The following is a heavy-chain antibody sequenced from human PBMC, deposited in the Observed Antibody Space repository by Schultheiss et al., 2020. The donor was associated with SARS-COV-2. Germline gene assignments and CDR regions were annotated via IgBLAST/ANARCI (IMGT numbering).Heavy chain of an antibody. CDR1: GFTFSSYS. V-gene: IGHV3-21*01. CDR3: ARVLDCSSTSCYIDYYYGMDV. CDR2: ISSSSSYI. Sequence: GGSLRLSCAASGFTFSSYSMNWVRQAPGKGLEWVSSISSSSSYIYYADSVKGRFTISRDNAKNTLYLQMNSLRAEDTAVYYCARVLDCSSTSCYIDYYYGMDVWGQGTTVTVSS. J-gene: IGHJ6*02. D-gene: IGHD2-2*02.